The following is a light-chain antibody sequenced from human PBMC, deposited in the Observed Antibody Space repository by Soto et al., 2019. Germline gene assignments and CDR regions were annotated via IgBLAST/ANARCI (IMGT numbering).Light chain of an antibody. CDR1: NIGSKS. V-gene: IGLV3-21*02. CDR3: QVWDASSDHVV. CDR2: DDS. J-gene: IGLJ2*01. Sequence: SYELTQPPSVSVAPGQTARITCGGNNIGSKSVHWYQQKPGQAPVLVVHDDSDRPSEIPDRFSGSNSGNTAALTISRVEAGDEADYYCQVWDASSDHVVFGGGTKVTVL.